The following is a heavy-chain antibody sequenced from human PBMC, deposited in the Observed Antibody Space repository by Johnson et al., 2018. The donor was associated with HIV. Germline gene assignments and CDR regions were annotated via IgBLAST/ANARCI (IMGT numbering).Heavy chain of an antibody. CDR3: ARSYSSSWYGAFDI. D-gene: IGHD6-13*01. CDR1: GFTVSSNY. V-gene: IGHV3-66*03. Sequence: VQLVESGGGLIQPGGSLRLSCAASGFTVSSNYMSWVRQAPGKGLEWVSVIYSGGSTYYADSVKGRFTISRDNSKNTLYLQINSLRAEDTAVYYCARSYSSSWYGAFDIWGQGTMVTVSS. CDR2: IYSGGST. J-gene: IGHJ3*02.